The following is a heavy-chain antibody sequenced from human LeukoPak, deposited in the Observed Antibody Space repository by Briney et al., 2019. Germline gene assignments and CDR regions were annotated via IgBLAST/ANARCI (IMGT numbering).Heavy chain of an antibody. J-gene: IGHJ4*02. CDR1: GFTFDDYG. CDR2: IDWNGSST. Sequence: PGGSLRLSCAASGFTFDDYGMSWVRQAPGKGLEWVSSIDWNGSSTVYADSLKGRFTISRENAKNSLYLQMNSLRAEDTALYYCARDADYYFDQWGQGTLVTVSS. V-gene: IGHV3-20*04. CDR3: ARDADYYFDQ.